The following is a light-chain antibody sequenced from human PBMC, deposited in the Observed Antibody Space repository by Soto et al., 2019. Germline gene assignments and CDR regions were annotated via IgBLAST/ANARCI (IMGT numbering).Light chain of an antibody. V-gene: IGLV2-23*01. CDR2: EGS. Sequence: QSALTQPASVSGSPGQSITISCTGTSSDVGSYNLVSWYQQHPGKAPKLMIYEGSKRPSGVSNRFSGSKSGNTASLTISGLYAEDEADYYCCSYAGSSSVVFGGGTKLTVL. CDR1: SSDVGSYNL. J-gene: IGLJ2*01. CDR3: CSYAGSSSVV.